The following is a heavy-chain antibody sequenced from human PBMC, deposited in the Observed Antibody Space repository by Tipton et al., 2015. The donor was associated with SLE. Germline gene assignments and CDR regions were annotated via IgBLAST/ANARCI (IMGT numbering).Heavy chain of an antibody. Sequence: QLVQSGAEVKKPGTSVKVSCKASGYRFKDYGITWVRQAPGHVLEWMGWISGDLGNTNYPQKFQGRVTMTRNTSISTAYMELSSLRSEDTAVYYCARRGIAAAKDYWGQGTLVTVSS. CDR2: ISGDLGNT. CDR1: GYRFKDYG. J-gene: IGHJ4*02. D-gene: IGHD6-13*01. CDR3: ARRGIAAAKDY. V-gene: IGHV1-18*04.